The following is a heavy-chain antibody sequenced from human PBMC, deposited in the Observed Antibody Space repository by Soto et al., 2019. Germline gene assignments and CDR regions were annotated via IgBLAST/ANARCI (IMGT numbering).Heavy chain of an antibody. Sequence: PGESLKISCKGSGYSFTSYWIGWVRQMPGKGLEWMGIIYPGDSDTRYSPSFQGQVTISADKSISTAYLQWSSLKASDTAMYYCARHSEFYDILTGYYIGYYYYGMEVWGQGTTVTVSS. J-gene: IGHJ6*02. V-gene: IGHV5-51*01. CDR2: IYPGDSDT. CDR3: ARHSEFYDILTGYYIGYYYYGMEV. D-gene: IGHD3-9*01. CDR1: GYSFTSYW.